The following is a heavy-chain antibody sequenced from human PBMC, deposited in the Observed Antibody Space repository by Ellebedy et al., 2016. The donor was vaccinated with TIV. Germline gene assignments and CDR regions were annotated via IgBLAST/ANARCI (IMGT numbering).Heavy chain of an antibody. CDR1: GFTFSSYG. V-gene: IGHV3-33*01. Sequence: GGSLRLSCAASGFTFSSYGMHWVRQAPGKGLEWVAVIWYDGGNKYYADSVKGRFTISRDNSKNTLYLQMNSLRAEDTAVYYCARGVEDWYFDLWGRGTLVTVSS. CDR2: IWYDGGNK. CDR3: ARGVEDWYFDL. D-gene: IGHD3-3*01. J-gene: IGHJ2*01.